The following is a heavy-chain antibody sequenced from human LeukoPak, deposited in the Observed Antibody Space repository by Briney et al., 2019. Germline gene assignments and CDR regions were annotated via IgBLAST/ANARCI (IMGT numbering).Heavy chain of an antibody. V-gene: IGHV4-38-2*02. D-gene: IGHD2-2*01. CDR3: ARDPRWLTPDCTSTSCSANYFDP. CDR1: GYSISSGYQ. CDR2: IYHSGSA. Sequence: SETLSLTCAVSGYSISSGYQSAWIRQSPGRGLEWIGSIYHSGSAHYNTSLKSRVTVSVETSKNQFSLKMYSVTAADTAVYYCARDPRWLTPDCTSTSCSANYFDPWGQGTLVTVSS. J-gene: IGHJ5*02.